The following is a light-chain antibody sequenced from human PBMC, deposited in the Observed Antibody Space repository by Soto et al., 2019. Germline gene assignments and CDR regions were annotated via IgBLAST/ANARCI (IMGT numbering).Light chain of an antibody. J-gene: IGKJ1*01. CDR1: QSVSSN. CDR2: GAS. V-gene: IGKV3-15*01. CDR3: QQYNTWPRT. Sequence: IVMTQSPATLSVSPGERATLSCRASQSVSSNLAWYQQKPGQAPRLLIYGASTRANGIPARFSGSGSGTAFTLTISSLQSEDFAVYYCQQYNTWPRTFGEGTKVVIK.